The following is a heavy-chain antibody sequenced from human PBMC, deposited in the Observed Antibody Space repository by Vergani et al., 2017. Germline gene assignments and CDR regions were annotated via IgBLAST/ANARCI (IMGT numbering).Heavy chain of an antibody. CDR1: GFTSSYYG. D-gene: IGHD3-3*01. CDR3: ARDGDFWSAYFSSTNWFDP. Sequence: QVHLVESGGGVVQPGRSLRLSCVVSGFTSSYYGMHWVRQAPGKGLEWVAVISYDGTQKYYGDSVKGRFTISRDNSKNTLYLQMNSLSAEDTAVYYCARDGDFWSAYFSSTNWFDPWGQGTLVTVSS. J-gene: IGHJ5*02. V-gene: IGHV3-30*03. CDR2: ISYDGTQK.